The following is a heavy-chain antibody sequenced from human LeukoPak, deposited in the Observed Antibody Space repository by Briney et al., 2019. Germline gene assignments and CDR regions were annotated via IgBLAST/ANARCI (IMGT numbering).Heavy chain of an antibody. Sequence: GGSLRLSCAASGFTFSNYAMRWVRQAPGKGLEWVSAISVSGNTYHADSVKGRFTISRDSYKNTLYLQMNSLRAEDAAVYYCAKAPVTTCSGAYCYPFDYWGQGTLVTVSS. D-gene: IGHD2-15*01. CDR2: ISVSGNT. CDR3: AKAPVTTCSGAYCYPFDY. CDR1: GFTFSNYA. V-gene: IGHV3-23*01. J-gene: IGHJ4*02.